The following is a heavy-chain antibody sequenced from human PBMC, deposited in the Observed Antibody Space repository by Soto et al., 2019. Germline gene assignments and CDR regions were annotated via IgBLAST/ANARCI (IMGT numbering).Heavy chain of an antibody. CDR2: ISGSGGST. V-gene: IGHV3-23*01. J-gene: IGHJ6*03. CDR1: GFTFSSYA. Sequence: GESLKISCAASGFTFSSYAMSWVRQAPGKGLEWVSAISGSGGSTYYADSVKGRFTISRDNSKNTLYLQMNSLRAEDTAVYYCAKDIVVVVAATRYYYYYMDVWGKGTTVTVSS. D-gene: IGHD2-15*01. CDR3: AKDIVVVVAATRYYYYYMDV.